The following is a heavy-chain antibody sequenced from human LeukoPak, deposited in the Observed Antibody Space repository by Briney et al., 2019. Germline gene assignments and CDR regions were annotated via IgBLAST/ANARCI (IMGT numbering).Heavy chain of an antibody. CDR1: GFTFSSCE. V-gene: IGHV3-48*03. CDR3: ARESAAGNDYYAMDV. J-gene: IGHJ6*02. Sequence: GGSLRLSCAASGFTFSSCEMNWVRQAPGKGLEWVAYISSSGSPIYHADSVKGRFTISRDNAKNSLYLQMNSLRAEDTAVYYRARESAAGNDYYAMDVWGQGTTVTVSS. D-gene: IGHD6-13*01. CDR2: ISSSGSPI.